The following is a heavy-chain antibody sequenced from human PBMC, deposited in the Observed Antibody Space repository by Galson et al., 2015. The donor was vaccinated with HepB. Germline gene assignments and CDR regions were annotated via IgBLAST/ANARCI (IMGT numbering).Heavy chain of an antibody. V-gene: IGHV1-24*01. Sequence: SVKVSCKVFGNTLTELSMHWVRQAPGKGLEWMGGFDAEDDETIYARKFQGRVTLTEDTSADTAYMELSSLRSEDTAVYYCATALRVVGETDFFHYWGQGTQVTVSS. CDR3: ATALRVVGETDFFHY. CDR2: FDAEDDET. J-gene: IGHJ4*02. D-gene: IGHD1-26*01. CDR1: GNTLTELS.